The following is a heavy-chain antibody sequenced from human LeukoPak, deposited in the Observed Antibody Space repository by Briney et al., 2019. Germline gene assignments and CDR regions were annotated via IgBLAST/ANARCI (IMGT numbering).Heavy chain of an antibody. D-gene: IGHD1-1*01. CDR3: ARGSADDDDKWIDP. CDR2: ISSSPINI. V-gene: IGHV3-48*03. CDR1: GFTFSDYG. J-gene: IGHJ5*02. Sequence: GGSLRLSCAASGFTFSDYGMNWVRQAPGKGLEWVSYISSSPINIYYADSVRGRFTISRDNAKNSVFLQMSSLRAEDTALYYCARGSADDDDKWIDPWGQGTLVTVSS.